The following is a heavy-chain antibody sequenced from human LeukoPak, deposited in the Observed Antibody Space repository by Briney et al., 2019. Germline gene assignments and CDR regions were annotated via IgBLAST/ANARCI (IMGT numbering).Heavy chain of an antibody. J-gene: IGHJ5*02. CDR3: ARSRRYCSSISCYWNWFDP. CDR1: GYTFTGYY. Sequence: ASVKVSCKTSGYTFTGYYMHWVRQAPGQGLEWMGWINPNSGGTNYAQKFQGRVTMTRDTSISTAYMELSRLRSDDTAVYYCARSRRYCSSISCYWNWFDPWGQGTLVTVSS. V-gene: IGHV1-2*02. D-gene: IGHD2-2*01. CDR2: INPNSGGT.